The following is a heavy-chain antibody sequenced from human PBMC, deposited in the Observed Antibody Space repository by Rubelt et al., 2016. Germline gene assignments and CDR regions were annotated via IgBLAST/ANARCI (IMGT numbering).Heavy chain of an antibody. V-gene: IGHV4-34*01. J-gene: IGHJ4*02. CDR1: GGSFSGYY. CDR3: ARVSGWYRAPGQDFDY. Sequence: QVQLQQWGAGLLKPSGTLSLTCAVYGGSFSGYYWSWIRQPPGKGLEWIGEINHSGSTNYNPSLKSRVTISGDTSKNEFSLKLSSVTAADTAVYYCARVSGWYRAPGQDFDYWGQGTLVTVSS. D-gene: IGHD6-19*01. CDR2: INHSGST.